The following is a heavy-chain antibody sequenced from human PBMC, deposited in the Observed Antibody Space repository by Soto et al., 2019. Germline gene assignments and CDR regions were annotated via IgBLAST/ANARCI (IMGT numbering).Heavy chain of an antibody. Sequence: ASVKVSFKASGYTFTSYDINWVRQATGQGLEWMGWMNPNSGNTGYAQKFQGRVTMTRNTSISTAYMELSSLRSEDTAVYYCAIGVGLRYSGYDHEWVYWGQRTLVTVSS. D-gene: IGHD5-12*01. CDR2: MNPNSGNT. CDR1: GYTFTSYD. CDR3: AIGVGLRYSGYDHEWVY. V-gene: IGHV1-8*01. J-gene: IGHJ4*02.